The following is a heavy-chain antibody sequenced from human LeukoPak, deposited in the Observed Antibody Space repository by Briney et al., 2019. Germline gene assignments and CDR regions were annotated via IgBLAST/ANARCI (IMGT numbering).Heavy chain of an antibody. V-gene: IGHV1-46*01. D-gene: IGHD5-18*01. Sequence: ASVKASCKASGYTFTSYYMHWVRQAPGQGLEWMGIINPSGGSTSYAQKFQGRVTMTRDMSTSTVYMELSSLRSEDTAVYYCARDFGRVDTAMVDFDYWGQGTLVTVSS. J-gene: IGHJ4*02. CDR2: INPSGGST. CDR1: GYTFTSYY. CDR3: ARDFGRVDTAMVDFDY.